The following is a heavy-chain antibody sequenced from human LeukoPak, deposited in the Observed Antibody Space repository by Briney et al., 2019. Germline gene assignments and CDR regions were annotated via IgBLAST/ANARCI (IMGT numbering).Heavy chain of an antibody. CDR3: ARDSGGSLLDL. CDR2: ISYDGSNK. J-gene: IGHJ4*02. D-gene: IGHD6-19*01. CDR1: GFRFSGYV. Sequence: GGSLRLSCAASGFRFSGYVMHWVRQAPGKGLEWVALISYDGSNKYYGDSVKGRFTISRDNSKNTLSLEMSSLRGDDTALYYCARDSGGSLLDLWGQGTLVIVSS. V-gene: IGHV3-30*03.